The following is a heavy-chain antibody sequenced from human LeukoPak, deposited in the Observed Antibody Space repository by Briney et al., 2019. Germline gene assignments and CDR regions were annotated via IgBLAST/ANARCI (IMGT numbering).Heavy chain of an antibody. CDR3: ARVRYYYDSSGPRGFYSDY. D-gene: IGHD3-22*01. CDR2: IGTAGDT. V-gene: IGHV3-13*01. J-gene: IGHJ4*02. CDR1: GFTFSSYD. Sequence: GGSLRLSCAASGFTFSSYDMHWVRQATGKGLEWVSAIGTAGDTYYPGSVKGRFTISRENAMNSLYLQMNSLRAGDTAVYYCARVRYYYDSSGPRGFYSDYWGQGTLVTVSS.